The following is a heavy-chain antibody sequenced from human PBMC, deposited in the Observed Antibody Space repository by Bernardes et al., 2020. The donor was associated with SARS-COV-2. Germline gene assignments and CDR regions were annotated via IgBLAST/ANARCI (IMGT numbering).Heavy chain of an antibody. CDR3: ARDTVGATSAFDI. V-gene: IGHV4-4*07. CDR2: IYTSGST. CDR1: GGSISSYY. J-gene: IGHJ3*02. D-gene: IGHD1-26*01. Sequence: SQPLSLTCTVSGGSISSYYWSWIRQPAGKGLEWIGRIYTSGSTNYNPSLKSRVTMSVDTSKNQFSLKLSSVTAADTAVYYCARDTVGATSAFDIWGQGTMVTVSS.